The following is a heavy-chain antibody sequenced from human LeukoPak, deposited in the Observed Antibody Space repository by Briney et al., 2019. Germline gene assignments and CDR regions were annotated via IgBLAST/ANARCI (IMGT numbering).Heavy chain of an antibody. Sequence: SETLSLTCTTSGVSINRFYWSWLRQPPGKGLEGIGNIYSGVPTYFNPSLKSRVTISVDTSKNQFSLDLTSVTAADTAMYYCVRTTGWPGFDYWGQGILVTVSS. D-gene: IGHD1-1*01. CDR3: VRTTGWPGFDY. J-gene: IGHJ4*02. CDR2: IYSGVPT. V-gene: IGHV4-4*09. CDR1: GVSINRFY.